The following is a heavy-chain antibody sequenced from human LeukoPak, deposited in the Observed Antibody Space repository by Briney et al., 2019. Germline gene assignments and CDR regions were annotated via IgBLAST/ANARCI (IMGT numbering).Heavy chain of an antibody. D-gene: IGHD6-13*01. CDR1: GGTFSSYA. CDR3: AREGIAAAGRRTLDY. Sequence: SVKVSCKASGGTFSSYAISWVRQAPRQGLEWMGRIIPIFGTANYAQKFQGRVTITTDESTSTAYMELSSLRSEDTAVYYCAREGIAAAGRRTLDYWGQGTLVTVSS. V-gene: IGHV1-69*05. J-gene: IGHJ4*02. CDR2: IIPIFGTA.